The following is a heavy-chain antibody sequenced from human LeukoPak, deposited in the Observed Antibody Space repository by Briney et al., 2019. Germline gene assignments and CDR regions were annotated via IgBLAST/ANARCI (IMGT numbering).Heavy chain of an antibody. D-gene: IGHD4-17*01. CDR2: ISAYNGNT. CDR1: DYTFTNYG. CDR3: ARDGSGNYGDYQWYYYYYGMDV. J-gene: IGHJ6*02. V-gene: IGHV1-18*01. Sequence: ASVKVSCTASDYTFTNYGLSWVRQAPGQGLEWMGWISAYNGNTNYAQKLQGRVTMTTDTSTSTAYMELRSLRSDDTAVYYCARDGSGNYGDYQWYYYYYGMDVWGQGTTVTVSS.